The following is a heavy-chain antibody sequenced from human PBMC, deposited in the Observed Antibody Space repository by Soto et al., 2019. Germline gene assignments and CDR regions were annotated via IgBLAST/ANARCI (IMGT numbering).Heavy chain of an antibody. V-gene: IGHV3-30*18. CDR1: GFTFSTYG. J-gene: IGHJ6*02. CDR2: LSHDESNK. D-gene: IGHD2-2*01. Sequence: QVQLVESGGGVVQPERSLRLSCAASGFTFSTYGMHWVRQPPGKGLEWVAALSHDESNKYYADSVKGRFTISRDNSKNTLYLEMFNLRVEDTAVYYCVKEGRGSTTSCSRCYGLDVWGQGTTVTVSS. CDR3: VKEGRGSTTSCSRCYGLDV.